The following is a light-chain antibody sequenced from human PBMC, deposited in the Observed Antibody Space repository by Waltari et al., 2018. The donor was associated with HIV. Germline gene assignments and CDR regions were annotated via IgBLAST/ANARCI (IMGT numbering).Light chain of an antibody. CDR1: SSNIGSNT. J-gene: IGLJ2*01. CDR2: SNN. V-gene: IGLV1-44*01. CDR3: AAWDDSLNGPV. Sequence: QSVLTQPPSASGTPGQRVTISCSGSSSNIGSNTVNWYQQLPGTAPKLRIYSNNQRPSGVPDRFSGSKSGTSASLAISGLQSEDEADYYCAAWDDSLNGPVFGGGTKLTVL.